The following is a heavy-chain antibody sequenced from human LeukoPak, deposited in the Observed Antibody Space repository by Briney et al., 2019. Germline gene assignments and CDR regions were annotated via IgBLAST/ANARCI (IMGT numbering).Heavy chain of an antibody. J-gene: IGHJ4*02. CDR2: ITTSNYI. D-gene: IGHD2-15*01. Sequence: GGSLGLSCVVSGFTFSSHSVNWVRQAPGKGLEWVLSITTSNYIFYADSVKGRFTISRDNAKNSLYLQMNGLRAEDTAVYYCVREQARGGSFDYWGQGTLVTVSS. CDR1: GFTFSSHS. V-gene: IGHV3-21*01. CDR3: VREQARGGSFDY.